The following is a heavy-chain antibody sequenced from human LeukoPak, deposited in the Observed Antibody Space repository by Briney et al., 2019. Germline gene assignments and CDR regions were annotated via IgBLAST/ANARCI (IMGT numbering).Heavy chain of an antibody. CDR3: AKDTTTWSSVFEY. CDR1: GFTFDDYA. J-gene: IGHJ4*02. Sequence: GGSLRLSCAASGFTFDDYAMHWVRQAPGKGLEWVSGISWNSGSIGYADSVKGRFTISRDNSKKTFYLQMNSLRAEDTAVYYCAKDTTTWSSVFEYWGQGTLVTVSS. CDR2: ISWNSGSI. V-gene: IGHV3-9*01. D-gene: IGHD4-17*01.